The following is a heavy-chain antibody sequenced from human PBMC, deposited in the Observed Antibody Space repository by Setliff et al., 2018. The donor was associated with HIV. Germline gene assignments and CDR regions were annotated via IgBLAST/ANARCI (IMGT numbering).Heavy chain of an antibody. CDR3: TRGWLPTDYSFYYMDV. Sequence: SVKVSCKASGGTFNSFAINWVRQAPGQGLEWIGKIIPIFGEANYAQKFQGRVTITADESASTAYMELSSLRSEDTAVYYCTRGWLPTDYSFYYMDVWGQGTAVTVSS. CDR2: IIPIFGEA. V-gene: IGHV1-69*13. J-gene: IGHJ6*03. CDR1: GGTFNSFA. D-gene: IGHD6-19*01.